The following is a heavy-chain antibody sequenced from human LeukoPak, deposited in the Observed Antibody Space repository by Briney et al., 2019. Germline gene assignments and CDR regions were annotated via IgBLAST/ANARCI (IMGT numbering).Heavy chain of an antibody. D-gene: IGHD2-2*01. J-gene: IGHJ4*02. CDR1: GFTFGDYA. Sequence: GGSLRLSCTASGFTFGDYAMSWVRQAPGKGLEWVGFIRSKAYGGTTEYAASVKGRFTISRDDSKSIAYLQMNSLKTEDTAVYYCTRVESSRGADYWGQGTLVTISS. V-gene: IGHV3-49*04. CDR3: TRVESSRGADY. CDR2: IRSKAYGGTT.